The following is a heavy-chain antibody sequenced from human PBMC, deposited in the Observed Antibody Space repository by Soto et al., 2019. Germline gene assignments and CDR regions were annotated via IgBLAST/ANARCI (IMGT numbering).Heavy chain of an antibody. CDR2: IYRSGKI. CDR3: ARDSGLIRENYGMDV. CDR1: GFTVSAKY. Sequence: ELQLVESGGGVIQPGGSLRLSCAASGFTVSAKYLTWVRRAPGRGLEWVSVIYRSGKIYYPDSVRGRFTTSRDDSQNTFFLHMNTLRVEDTAVYYCARDSGLIRENYGMDVRGQGTTVAVSS. V-gene: IGHV3-53*01. D-gene: IGHD5-12*01. J-gene: IGHJ6*02.